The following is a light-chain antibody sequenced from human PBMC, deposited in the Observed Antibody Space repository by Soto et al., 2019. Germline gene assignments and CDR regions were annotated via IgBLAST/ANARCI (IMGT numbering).Light chain of an antibody. CDR3: QSYDSSLSVV. CDR2: GNS. J-gene: IGLJ2*01. CDR1: SSNIGAGYD. Sequence: QSVLTQPPSVSGAPGQRVTISCTGSSSNIGAGYDVHWYQQLPETAPKLLIYGNSNRPSGVPDRFSGSKSGTSASLAITGLQAEDEADYYCQSYDSSLSVVFGGGTSSPS. V-gene: IGLV1-40*01.